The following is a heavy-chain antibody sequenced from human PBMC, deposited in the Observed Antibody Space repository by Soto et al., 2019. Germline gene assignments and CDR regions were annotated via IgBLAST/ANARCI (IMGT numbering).Heavy chain of an antibody. V-gene: IGHV4-59*01. CDR1: GGSISSYY. J-gene: IGHJ6*02. D-gene: IGHD2-15*01. Sequence: PSETLSLTCTVSGGSISSYYWSWIRQPPGKGLEWIGYIYYSGSTNYNPSLKSRVTISVDTSKNQFSLKLSSVTAADTAVYYCARVENCSGGSCSYDYYGMDVWGQGTTVTAP. CDR3: ARVENCSGGSCSYDYYGMDV. CDR2: IYYSGST.